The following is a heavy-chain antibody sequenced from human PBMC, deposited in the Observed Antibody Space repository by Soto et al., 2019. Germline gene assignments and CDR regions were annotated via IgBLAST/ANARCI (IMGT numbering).Heavy chain of an antibody. D-gene: IGHD3-10*01. CDR2: IDGSGGTT. V-gene: IGHV3-23*01. J-gene: IGHJ5*02. Sequence: GGSLRLSCAASGFPFSSTGMTWVRQAPGKRLEWVSTIDGSGGTTYYADSVKGRFTISRDNSINTVFLQMNSLRADDTALYFCAKNSGWFNTWGQGALVTVS. CDR1: GFPFSSTG. CDR3: AKNSGWFNT.